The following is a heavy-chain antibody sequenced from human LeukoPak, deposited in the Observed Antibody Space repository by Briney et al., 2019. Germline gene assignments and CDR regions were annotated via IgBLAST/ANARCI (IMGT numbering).Heavy chain of an antibody. J-gene: IGHJ5*02. CDR2: ISWNSGSI. Sequence: PGRSLRLSRAASGFTFDDYAMHWVRQAPGKGLEWVSGISWNSGSIGYADSVKGRFTISRDNAQTMLNLQVNSLRVEDTAIYYCARGGKLEPTAMASWGQGSLVVVSS. D-gene: IGHD2-2*01. CDR1: GFTFDDYA. CDR3: ARGGKLEPTAMAS. V-gene: IGHV3-9*01.